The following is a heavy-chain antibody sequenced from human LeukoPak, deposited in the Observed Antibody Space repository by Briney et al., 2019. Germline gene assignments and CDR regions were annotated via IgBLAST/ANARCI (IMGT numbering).Heavy chain of an antibody. J-gene: IGHJ6*02. CDR1: GYTFTSYD. Sequence: ASVKVSCKASGYTFTSYDINWVRQATGQGLEWMGWMNPNSGNTGYAQKFQGRVTMTRNTSTSTAYMELSSLRSEDTAPYYCAKSVAIYFYYGLDVWGQGTTVTVSS. V-gene: IGHV1-8*01. CDR2: MNPNSGNT. D-gene: IGHD3-3*01. CDR3: AKSVAIYFYYGLDV.